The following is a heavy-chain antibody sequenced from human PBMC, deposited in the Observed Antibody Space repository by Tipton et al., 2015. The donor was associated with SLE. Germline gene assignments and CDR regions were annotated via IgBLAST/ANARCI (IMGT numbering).Heavy chain of an antibody. CDR1: GYSISSGYF. CDR2: IHTSGNT. V-gene: IGHV4-61*02. D-gene: IGHD1-14*01. Sequence: TLSLTCTVSGYSISSGYFWGWIRQSAGEGLEWLGRIHTSGNTHYNPSLSSRLTISVDTSRNQFSLRLTSVTAADTAVYYCARNPGYWGRGTLVTVSS. J-gene: IGHJ4*02. CDR3: ARNPGY.